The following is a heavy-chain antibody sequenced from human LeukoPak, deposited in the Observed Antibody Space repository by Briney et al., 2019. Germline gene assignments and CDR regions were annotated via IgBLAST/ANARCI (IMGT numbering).Heavy chain of an antibody. D-gene: IGHD3-10*01. CDR3: AKGPLLWFGELIYTFDY. CDR1: GFTFSSYA. V-gene: IGHV3-23*01. J-gene: IGHJ4*02. CDR2: ISGSGGST. Sequence: PGGSLRLSCAASGFTFSSYAMSWVRQAPGKGLEWVSAISGSGGSTYYADSVKGRFTISRDNSKNTLYLQMNSLRAEDTAVYYCAKGPLLWFGELIYTFDYWGQGTLVTVSS.